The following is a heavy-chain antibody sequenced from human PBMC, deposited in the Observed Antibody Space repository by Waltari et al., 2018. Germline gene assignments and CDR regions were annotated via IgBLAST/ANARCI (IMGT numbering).Heavy chain of an antibody. CDR1: GSTFSRSG. D-gene: IGHD3-10*01. CDR3: AKSGRSPWAFDI. Sequence: VQLVESGGGLVQPGGSLSLSCTASGSTFSRSGMTWVRQAPGKGLGWGAAIGGSNGSTNYADSVRGRFTIARDNSKNTLYLQMNSLRAEDTALYYCAKSGRSPWAFDIWGQGTMVTVSS. CDR2: IGGSNGST. V-gene: IGHV3-23*04. J-gene: IGHJ3*02.